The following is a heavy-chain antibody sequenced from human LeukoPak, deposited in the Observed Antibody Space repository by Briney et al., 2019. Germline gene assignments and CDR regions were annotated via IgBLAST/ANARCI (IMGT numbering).Heavy chain of an antibody. D-gene: IGHD1-26*01. CDR1: GFTFSSHS. CDR2: ISSSSSTI. J-gene: IGHJ3*02. V-gene: IGHV3-48*01. CDR3: ARGGSYLSAFDI. Sequence: PGGSLRLSCAASGFTFSSHSMNWVRQAPGKGLEWVSYISSSSSTILYADSVKGRFTISRDNSKNTLYLQMNSLRAEDTAVYYCARGGSYLSAFDIWGQGTMVTVSS.